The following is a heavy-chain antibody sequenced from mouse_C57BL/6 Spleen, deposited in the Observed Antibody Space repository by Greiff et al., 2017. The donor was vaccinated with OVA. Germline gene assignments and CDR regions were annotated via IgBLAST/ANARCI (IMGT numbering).Heavy chain of an antibody. CDR2: ILPSIGRT. D-gene: IGHD1-1*01. Sequence: VQLQQSGSELRSPGSSVKLSCKDFDSEVFPIAYMSWVRQKNGKGVEWIGGILPSIGRTIYGEKFEDKATLDADTLSNTAYLELNSLTSEDSAIYYCARGGITTGYFDVWGTGTTVTVSS. CDR1: DSEVFPIAY. CDR3: ARGGITTGYFDV. J-gene: IGHJ1*03. V-gene: IGHV15-2*01.